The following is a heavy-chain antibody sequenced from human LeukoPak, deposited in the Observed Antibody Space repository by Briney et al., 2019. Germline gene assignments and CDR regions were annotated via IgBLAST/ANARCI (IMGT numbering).Heavy chain of an antibody. J-gene: IGHJ6*02. CDR2: IWYDGSNK. Sequence: QPGRSLRLSCAASGFTFSSYGMHWVRQAPGKGLEWVAVIWYDGSNKYYADSVKGRFTISRDNSKNTLYLQMNSLRAEDTAVYYCARGPYGSGGYYYYGMDVWGQGTTVTVSS. V-gene: IGHV3-33*01. CDR1: GFTFSSYG. CDR3: ARGPYGSGGYYYYGMDV. D-gene: IGHD3-10*01.